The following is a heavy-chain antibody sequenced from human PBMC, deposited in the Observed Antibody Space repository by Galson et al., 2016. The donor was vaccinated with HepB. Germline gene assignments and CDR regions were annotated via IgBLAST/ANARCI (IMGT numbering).Heavy chain of an antibody. V-gene: IGHV4-30-2*01. CDR3: ARGSYCPVSGSRFAS. CDR1: GASITSGRFS. Sequence: TLSLTCTVSGASITSGRFSWGWLRLPPGKGLEWIGYIYQSGDTYYTPSLRSRVSISLDRSQNRFSLRLESVTAAGTAVYYCARGSYCPVSGSRFASWGPGTLVTVSS. CDR2: IYQSGDT. D-gene: IGHD2-8*02. J-gene: IGHJ4*02.